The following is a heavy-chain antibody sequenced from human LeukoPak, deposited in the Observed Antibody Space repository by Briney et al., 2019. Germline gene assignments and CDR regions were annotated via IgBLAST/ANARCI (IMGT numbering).Heavy chain of an antibody. V-gene: IGHV4-61*05. J-gene: IGHJ5*02. D-gene: IGHD2-15*01. CDR2: VYYAGST. Sequence: SETLSLTCTVSGVSISSSSYYWGWIRQPPGKGLEWIGYVYYAGSTNYNPSLKSRVTISVDTSKNQVSLKLSSVTAADTAVYYCASLSEYCSSGSCYLGWFDPWGQGTLVTVS. CDR3: ASLSEYCSSGSCYLGWFDP. CDR1: GVSISSSSYY.